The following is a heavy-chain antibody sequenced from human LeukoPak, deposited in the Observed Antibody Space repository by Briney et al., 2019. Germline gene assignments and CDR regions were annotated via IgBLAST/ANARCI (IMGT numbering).Heavy chain of an antibody. Sequence: SETLSLTCTVSGGSISSYYWSWIRQPAGKGLEWIGRIYTSGSTNYNPSLKSRVTMSVDTSKNQFSLKLSSVTAADTAVYYCATESRLRDSGVGYDDAFDIWGQGTMVTVSS. CDR2: IYTSGST. CDR3: ATESRLRDSGVGYDDAFDI. CDR1: GGSISSYY. J-gene: IGHJ3*02. D-gene: IGHD2-2*03. V-gene: IGHV4-4*07.